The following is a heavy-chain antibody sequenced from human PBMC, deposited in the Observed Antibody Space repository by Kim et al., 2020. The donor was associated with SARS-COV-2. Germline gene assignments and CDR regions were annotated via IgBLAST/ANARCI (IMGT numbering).Heavy chain of an antibody. J-gene: IGHJ4*02. V-gene: IGHV4-39*01. Sequence: SETLSLTCTVSGGSISSSSYYWGWIRQPPGKGLEWIGSIYYSGSTYYNPSLKSRVTISVDTSKNQFSLKLSSVTAADTAVYYCASLSYYYGSGSYFYWGQGTLVTVSS. CDR3: ASLSYYYGSGSYFY. D-gene: IGHD3-10*01. CDR1: GGSISSSSYY. CDR2: IYYSGST.